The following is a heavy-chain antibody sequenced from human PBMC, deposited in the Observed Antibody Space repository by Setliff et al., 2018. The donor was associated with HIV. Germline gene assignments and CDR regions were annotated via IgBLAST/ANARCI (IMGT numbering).Heavy chain of an antibody. V-gene: IGHV4-30-2*01. Sequence: LSLTCAVSGGSISSGGYSWNWIRQPPGKGLEWIGYIYHSGNTFYNPSLKSRVTISVDRSKNQFSLKLSSVTAADTAVYYCARDRSSGRGYYYYYYLDVWGKGTTVTVSS. D-gene: IGHD6-19*01. CDR2: IYHSGNT. J-gene: IGHJ6*03. CDR3: ARDRSSGRGYYYYYYLDV. CDR1: GGSISSGGYS.